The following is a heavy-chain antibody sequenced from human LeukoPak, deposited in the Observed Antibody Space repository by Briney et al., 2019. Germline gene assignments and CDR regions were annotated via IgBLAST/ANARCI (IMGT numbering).Heavy chain of an antibody. D-gene: IGHD2-15*01. CDR1: GFTFSSYA. CDR2: IWYDGSNK. J-gene: IGHJ6*03. V-gene: IGHV3-33*08. Sequence: PGRSLRLSCAASGFTFSSYAMHWVRQAPGKGLEWVAVIWYDGSNKYYADSVKGRFTISRDNSKNTLYLQMNSLRAEDTALYHCARESGATYYYYYMDVWGKGTTVTVSS. CDR3: ARESGATYYYYYMDV.